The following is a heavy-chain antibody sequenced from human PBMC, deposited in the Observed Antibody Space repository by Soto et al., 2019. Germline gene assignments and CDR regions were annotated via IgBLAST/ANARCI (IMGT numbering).Heavy chain of an antibody. CDR3: ARLPKGSLVTA. CDR2: ISSSSDNT. Sequence: PGGSLRLSCVASGFSFSDYSMYWVRQAPGKGLQWVSYISSSSDNTYYADSVKGRFTVSRDNAKNALFLQMNSLRDDDTATYYCARLPKGSLVTAWGQGTRVTVSS. D-gene: IGHD2-21*02. J-gene: IGHJ4*02. CDR1: GFSFSDYS. V-gene: IGHV3-48*02.